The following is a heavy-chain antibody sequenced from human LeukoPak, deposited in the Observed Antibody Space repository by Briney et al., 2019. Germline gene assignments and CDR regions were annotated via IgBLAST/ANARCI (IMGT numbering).Heavy chain of an antibody. V-gene: IGHV3-21*01. Sequence: TGGSLRLSCAASGFTFSSYSMNWVRQAPGKGLEWVSSISSSSSYIYYADSVKGRFTISRDNSKNTLYLEINSLRAEDTAVYYCAQGPYYGSGRADNWGQGTLVTVSS. CDR1: GFTFSSYS. CDR3: AQGPYYGSGRADN. D-gene: IGHD3-10*01. CDR2: ISSSSSYI. J-gene: IGHJ4*02.